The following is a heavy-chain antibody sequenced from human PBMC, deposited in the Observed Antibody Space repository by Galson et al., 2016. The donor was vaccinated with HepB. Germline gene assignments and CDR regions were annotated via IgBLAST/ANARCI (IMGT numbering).Heavy chain of an antibody. CDR3: VREEYGGFWDY. CDR1: GYPLIKYY. J-gene: IGHJ4*02. D-gene: IGHD3-16*01. V-gene: IGHV1-46*01. Sequence: SVKVSCKASGYPLIKYYMHWVRQAPGQGLEWMGVSNPDGVSTNYARKFRGRVSMTRDTSTSTVYMELSGLRSDDTAEYYCVREEYGGFWDYWGQGSLVAVSS. CDR2: SNPDGVST.